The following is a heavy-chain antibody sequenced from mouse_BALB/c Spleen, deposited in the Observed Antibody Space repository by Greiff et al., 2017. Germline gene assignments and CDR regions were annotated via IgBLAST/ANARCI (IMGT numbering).Heavy chain of an antibody. CDR2: ISSGGST. CDR3: ARSPNYVFDY. Sequence: EVKLVESGGGLVKPGGSLKLSCAASGFTFSSYAMSWVRQTPEKRLEWVASISSGGSTYYPDSVKGRFTISRDNARNILFLHMSSLMSEDTSMYYCARSPNYVFDYWGQGTTLTVSS. J-gene: IGHJ2*01. D-gene: IGHD2-1*01. V-gene: IGHV5-6-5*01. CDR1: GFTFSSYA.